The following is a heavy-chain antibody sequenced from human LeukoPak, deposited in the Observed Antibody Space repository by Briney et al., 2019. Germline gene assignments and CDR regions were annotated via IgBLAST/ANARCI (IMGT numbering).Heavy chain of an antibody. CDR1: GFTFSTYD. V-gene: IGHV3-13*01. CDR2: IGTTGDT. Sequence: GGSLRLSCAASGFTFSTYDMHWVRQPTGKGLEWVSAIGTTGDTYYPGSVKGRFTVSRENARNSLYLQMNSLRAGDTAVYYCAREHAASSAFDIWGQGTMVTVSS. D-gene: IGHD6-13*01. CDR3: AREHAASSAFDI. J-gene: IGHJ3*02.